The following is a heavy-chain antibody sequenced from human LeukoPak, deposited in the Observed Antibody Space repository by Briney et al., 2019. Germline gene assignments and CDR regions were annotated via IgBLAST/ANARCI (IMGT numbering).Heavy chain of an antibody. Sequence: SVKVSCKASGGTFSSYAISWVRQAPGQGLEWMGRVIPILGIANYAQKFQGRVTITADKSTSTAYMELSSLRSEDTAVYYCARDTYYYDSSGYYYDYWGQGTLVTVSS. V-gene: IGHV1-69*04. J-gene: IGHJ4*02. CDR2: VIPILGIA. CDR1: GGTFSSYA. D-gene: IGHD3-22*01. CDR3: ARDTYYYDSSGYYYDY.